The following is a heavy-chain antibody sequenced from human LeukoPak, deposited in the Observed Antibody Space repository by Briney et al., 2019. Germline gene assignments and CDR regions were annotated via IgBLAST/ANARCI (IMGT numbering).Heavy chain of an antibody. D-gene: IGHD1-26*01. CDR3: ARRMGVGATNWFDP. CDR1: GGSISSYY. CDR2: IYYSGSS. Sequence: PSETLSLTCTVSGGSISSYYWSWIRQPPGKGLEWIGYIYYSGSSNYNPSLKRRVTISVDMSKNQFSLKLSPVTAADAAVYYCARRMGVGATNWFDPWGQGTLVAVSS. V-gene: IGHV4-59*08. J-gene: IGHJ5*02.